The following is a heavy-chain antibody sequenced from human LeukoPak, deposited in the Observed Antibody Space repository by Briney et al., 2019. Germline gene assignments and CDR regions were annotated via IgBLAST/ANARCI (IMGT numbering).Heavy chain of an antibody. V-gene: IGHV3-21*01. Sequence: GRSLRLSCAASGFTFSSYAMHWVRQAPGKGLEWVSSISSSSSYIYYADSVKGRFTISRDNAKNSLYLQMNSLRAEDTAVYYCAREVNYYDSSGYYGYFDYWGQGTLVTVSS. D-gene: IGHD3-22*01. CDR3: AREVNYYDSSGYYGYFDY. J-gene: IGHJ4*02. CDR2: ISSSSSYI. CDR1: GFTFSSYA.